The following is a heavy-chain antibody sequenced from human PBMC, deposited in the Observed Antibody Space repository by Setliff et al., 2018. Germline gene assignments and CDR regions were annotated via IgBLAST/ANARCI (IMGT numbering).Heavy chain of an antibody. J-gene: IGHJ6*03. V-gene: IGHV1-8*03. CDR3: ARVKAPALYYYMDV. CDR1: GGTFINYD. D-gene: IGHD3-16*02. CDR2: MNAHSGNT. Sequence: ASVKVSCKVSGGTFINYDINWVRQAPGQGLEWMGWMNAHSGNTGYAQKFQGRVTITRNTSISTAYMELSSLRSEDTAVYYCARVKAPALYYYMDVWGKGTTVTV.